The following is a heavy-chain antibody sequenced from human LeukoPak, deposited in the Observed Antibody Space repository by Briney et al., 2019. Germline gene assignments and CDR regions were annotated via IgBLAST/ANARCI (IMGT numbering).Heavy chain of an antibody. D-gene: IGHD5-18*01. V-gene: IGHV4-61*02. CDR1: GGSISSGSYY. CDR2: LYTSEST. J-gene: IGHJ6*03. Sequence: SETQSLTCTVSGGSISSGSYYWAWIRQPAGKGLEWIGRLYTSESTNYDPSLKSRVTISVDTSKNQFSLKLTSVTAADTAVYYCARSELWSSYYYYYMDVWGKGTTVTVSS. CDR3: ARSELWSSYYYYYMDV.